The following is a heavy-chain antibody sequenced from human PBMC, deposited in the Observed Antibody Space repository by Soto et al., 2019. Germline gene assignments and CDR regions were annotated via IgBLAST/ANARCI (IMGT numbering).Heavy chain of an antibody. V-gene: IGHV4-31*02. Sequence: TLSLTCTVSGGSISSGGYYWSWIRQHPGKGLEWIGYIYYSGSTYYNPSLKSRVTISVDTSKNQFSLKLSSVTAADTAVYYCARHLSVVVTYYYMDVWGKGTTVTVSS. D-gene: IGHD2-21*02. J-gene: IGHJ6*03. CDR3: ARHLSVVVTYYYMDV. CDR1: GGSISSGGYY. CDR2: IYYSGST.